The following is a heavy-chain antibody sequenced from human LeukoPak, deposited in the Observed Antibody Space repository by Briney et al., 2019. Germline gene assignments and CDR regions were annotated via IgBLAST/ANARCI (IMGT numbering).Heavy chain of an antibody. D-gene: IGHD3-10*01. CDR2: IYYSGST. Sequence: SETLSLTCTVSGGSISSSSYYWGWIRQPPGKGLEWIGSIYYSGSTYYNPSLKSRVTISVDTSKNQFSLKLSSVTAADTAVYYCARGVPGFGEPWDGGKEYYYYYYMDVWGKGTTVTISS. V-gene: IGHV4-39*07. J-gene: IGHJ6*03. CDR1: GGSISSSSYY. CDR3: ARGVPGFGEPWDGGKEYYYYYYMDV.